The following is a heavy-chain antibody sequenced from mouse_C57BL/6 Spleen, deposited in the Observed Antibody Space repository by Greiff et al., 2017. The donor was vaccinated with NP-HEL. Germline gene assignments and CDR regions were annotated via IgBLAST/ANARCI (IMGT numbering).Heavy chain of an antibody. Sequence: VMLVESGPGLVQPSQSLSITCTVSGFSLTSYGVHWVRQSPGKGLEWLGVIWRGGSTDYNAAFMSRLSITKDNSKSQVFFKMNSLQADDTAIYYCANNYGSSLYAMDYWGQGTSVTVSS. D-gene: IGHD1-1*01. CDR2: IWRGGST. V-gene: IGHV2-5*01. J-gene: IGHJ4*01. CDR1: GFSLTSYG. CDR3: ANNYGSSLYAMDY.